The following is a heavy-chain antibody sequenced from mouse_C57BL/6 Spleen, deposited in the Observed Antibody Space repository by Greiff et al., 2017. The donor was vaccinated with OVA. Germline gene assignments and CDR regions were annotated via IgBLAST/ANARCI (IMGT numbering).Heavy chain of an antibody. D-gene: IGHD1-1*01. V-gene: IGHV5-9-1*02. CDR1: GFTFSSYA. J-gene: IGHJ2*01. Sequence: EVQLVESGEGLVKPGGSLKLSCAASGFTFSSYAMSWVRQTPEKRLEWVAYISSGGDYFSSADTVKGRCTISRDNARNTLYLQMSSLKSEDTAMYYCTRVCYGSSLDYWGQGTTLTVSS. CDR2: ISSGGDYF. CDR3: TRVCYGSSLDY.